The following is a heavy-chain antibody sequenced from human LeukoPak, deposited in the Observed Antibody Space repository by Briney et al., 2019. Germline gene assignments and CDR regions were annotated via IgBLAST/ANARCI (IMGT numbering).Heavy chain of an antibody. CDR1: GGSISSGDYY. V-gene: IGHV4-30-4*08. Sequence: SETLSLTCTVSGGSISSGDYYWSWIRQPPGKGLEWIGYIYYSGSTYYNPSLKSRVTISVDTSKNQFSLKLSSVTAADTAVYYCARDHYDFWSGYPYNWFDPWGQGTLVTVSS. CDR3: ARDHYDFWSGYPYNWFDP. J-gene: IGHJ5*02. D-gene: IGHD3-3*01. CDR2: IYYSGST.